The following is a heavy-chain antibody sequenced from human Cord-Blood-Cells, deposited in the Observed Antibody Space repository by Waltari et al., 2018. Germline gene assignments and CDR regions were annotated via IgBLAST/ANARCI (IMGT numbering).Heavy chain of an antibody. J-gene: IGHJ4*02. CDR2: ISGSGGST. CDR1: GFTFSSYA. CDR3: AKDGGYCSSTSCYESRDFDY. V-gene: IGHV3-23*01. Sequence: EVQLLESGGGLVQPGGSLRLSCAASGFTFSSYAMSWVRQAPGKGLEWVSAISGSGGSTYYADSVKGRFTIARDNSKNTLYLQMNSLRAEDTAVYYCAKDGGYCSSTSCYESRDFDYWGQGTLVTVSS. D-gene: IGHD2-2*01.